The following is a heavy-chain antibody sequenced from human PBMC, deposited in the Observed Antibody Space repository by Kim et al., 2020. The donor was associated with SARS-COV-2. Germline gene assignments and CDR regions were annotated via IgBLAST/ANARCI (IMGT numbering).Heavy chain of an antibody. J-gene: IGHJ3*02. V-gene: IGHV4-39*01. Sequence: SETLSLTCTVSGGSISSSSYYWGWIRQPPGKGLEWIGSIYYSGSTYYNPSLKSRVTISVDTSKNQFSLKLSSVTAADTAVYYCASSSRSVLRYFDWLLYAFDIWGQGTMVTVSS. D-gene: IGHD3-9*01. CDR2: IYYSGST. CDR3: ASSSRSVLRYFDWLLYAFDI. CDR1: GGSISSSSYY.